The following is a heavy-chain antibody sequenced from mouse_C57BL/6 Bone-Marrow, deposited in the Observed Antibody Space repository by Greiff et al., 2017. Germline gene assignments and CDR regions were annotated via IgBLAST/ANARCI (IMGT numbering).Heavy chain of an antibody. Sequence: EVKLMESGGGLVQPGESLKLSCESNEYEFPSHDMSWVRKTPEKRLELVAAINSDGGSTYYPDTMERRFIIYRDNTKKTLYLQMSSLRSEDTALYYCAKIYYDYDEDYWGQGTTLTVSS. V-gene: IGHV5-2*01. CDR1: EYEFPSHD. J-gene: IGHJ2*01. CDR3: AKIYYDYDEDY. D-gene: IGHD2-4*01. CDR2: INSDGGST.